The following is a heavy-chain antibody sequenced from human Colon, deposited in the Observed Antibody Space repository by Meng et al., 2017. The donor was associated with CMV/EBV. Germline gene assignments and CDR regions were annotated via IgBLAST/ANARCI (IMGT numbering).Heavy chain of an antibody. CDR3: ARMALHWYFDL. J-gene: IGHJ2*01. CDR2: IYYTGND. Sequence: QVHPREPGPGLVKPSETLALTCTVSGDSISGRSYYWGWIRQPPGKGLEWIASIYYTGNDYHNPSLKSRVTISIDTSNNQFSLRLTSVTAADTAVYYCARMALHWYFDLWGRGTLVTVSS. CDR1: GDSISGRSYY. D-gene: IGHD5-24*01. V-gene: IGHV4-39*07.